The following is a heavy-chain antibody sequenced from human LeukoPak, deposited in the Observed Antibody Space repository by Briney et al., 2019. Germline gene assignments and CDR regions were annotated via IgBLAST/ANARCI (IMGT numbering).Heavy chain of an antibody. CDR1: GGSISSSSYY. J-gene: IGHJ4*02. V-gene: IGHV4-39*07. CDR2: INHSGST. Sequence: SETLSLTCTVSGGSISSSSYYWGWIRQPPGKGLEWIGEINHSGSTNYNPSLKSRVTISVDTSKNQFSLKLSSVTAADTAVYYCARGFSYWGQGTLVTVSS. CDR3: ARGFSY.